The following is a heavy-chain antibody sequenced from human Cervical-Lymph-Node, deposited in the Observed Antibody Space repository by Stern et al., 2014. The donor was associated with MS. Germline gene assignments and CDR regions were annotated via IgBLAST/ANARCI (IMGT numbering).Heavy chain of an antibody. CDR1: GYTFTSYG. CDR3: AVQEGNYYDSSGYYRY. J-gene: IGHJ4*02. D-gene: IGHD3-22*01. CDR2: ISANT. V-gene: IGHV1-18*04. Sequence: VQLVQSGAEVKKPGASVKVSCKASGYTFTSYGISWVRQAPGQGLEWMGWISANTNYAQKLQGRVTMTTDTSTSTAYMELRSLRSDDTAVYCCAVQEGNYYDSSGYYRYWGQGTLVTVSS.